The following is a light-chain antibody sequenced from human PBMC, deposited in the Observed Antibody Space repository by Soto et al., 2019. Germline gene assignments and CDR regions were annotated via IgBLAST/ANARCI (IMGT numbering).Light chain of an antibody. Sequence: EIVLTQSPGTLSLSPGERATLSCRASQSVSSSYLAWYQQKPGQAPRLLIYDASSRATGIPDRFSGSGSGTDFTLTISRLEPEDFAVDYCQQYGSSSYTFGKGTKLEIK. CDR1: QSVSSSY. J-gene: IGKJ2*01. V-gene: IGKV3-20*01. CDR3: QQYGSSSYT. CDR2: DAS.